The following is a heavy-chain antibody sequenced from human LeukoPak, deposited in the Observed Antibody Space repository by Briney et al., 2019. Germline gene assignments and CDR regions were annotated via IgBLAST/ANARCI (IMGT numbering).Heavy chain of an antibody. Sequence: SETLSLTCAVYGGSFSGYYWSWIRQPPGKGLEWIGEINHSGSTNYNPSLKSRVTISVDTSKNQLSLKLSSVTAADTAVYYCARGRVYYYGSGRRDFDYWGQGTLVTVSS. CDR3: ARGRVYYYGSGRRDFDY. V-gene: IGHV4-34*01. CDR2: INHSGST. J-gene: IGHJ4*02. CDR1: GGSFSGYY. D-gene: IGHD3-10*01.